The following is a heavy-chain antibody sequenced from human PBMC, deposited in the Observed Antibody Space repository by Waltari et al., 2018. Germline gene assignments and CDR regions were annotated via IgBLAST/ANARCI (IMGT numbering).Heavy chain of an antibody. CDR3: ARLPRQYYDSLGWGFFDQ. CDR2: LRNTGGT. CDR1: GDFVVDDH. V-gene: IGHV4-59*08. Sequence: HVQLPESGPGLVKPSATLSLTCTVSGDFVVDDHWTWIRQAPGKGLEWIAYLRNTGGTKCTPSLESRVTVSADTSMKQFSLRLTSVTAADTAMYYCARLPRQYYDSLGWGFFDQWGPGILVNVSS. J-gene: IGHJ4*02. D-gene: IGHD3-22*01.